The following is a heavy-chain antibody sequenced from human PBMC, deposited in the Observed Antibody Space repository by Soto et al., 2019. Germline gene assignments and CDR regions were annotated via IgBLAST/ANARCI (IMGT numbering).Heavy chain of an antibody. CDR3: RRGPPRVQWFDP. CDR1: GGAVSSGTYY. J-gene: IGHJ5*02. V-gene: IGHV4-61*01. Sequence: PSETLSLTCTVSGGAVSSGTYYWSWIRQPPGKGLEWIGHIYFTGSTNYNPSLKSRVTMSLDTSRNQFSLKLSSVTAADAAVYYCRRGPPRVQWFDPWGLGTLVTVSS. CDR2: IYFTGST.